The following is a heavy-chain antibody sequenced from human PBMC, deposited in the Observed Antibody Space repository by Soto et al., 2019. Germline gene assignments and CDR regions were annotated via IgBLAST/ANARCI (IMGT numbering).Heavy chain of an antibody. V-gene: IGHV1-3*01. CDR1: GYTFTSYA. D-gene: IGHD2-2*01. J-gene: IGHJ6*03. CDR3: ARDQQVVPADYYYYMDV. Sequence: QVQRVQSGAEVKKPGASVKVSCKASGYTFTSYAMHWVRQAPGQRLEWMGWINACNGNTKYSQKFQGRVTITRDTAASTDYMELSSLRSEDTAVYYCARDQQVVPADYYYYMDVWGKGTTVTVSS. CDR2: INACNGNT.